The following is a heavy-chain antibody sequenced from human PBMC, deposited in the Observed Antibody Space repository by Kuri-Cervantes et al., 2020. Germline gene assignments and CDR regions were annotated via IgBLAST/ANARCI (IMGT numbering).Heavy chain of an antibody. Sequence: GESLKISCKGSGYSFTSYWIGWVRQMPGKGLEWMGIIYPDDSDTRYSPSFQGHVTISADKSITTAYLHWSGLKASDTAVYFCATDYGDYGLGFWGQGTLVTVSS. CDR1: GYSFTSYW. J-gene: IGHJ4*02. V-gene: IGHV5-51*01. CDR3: ATDYGDYGLGF. D-gene: IGHD4-17*01. CDR2: IYPDDSDT.